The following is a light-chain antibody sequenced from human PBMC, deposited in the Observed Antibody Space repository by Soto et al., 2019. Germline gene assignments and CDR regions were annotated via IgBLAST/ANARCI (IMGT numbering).Light chain of an antibody. CDR2: DND. J-gene: IGLJ2*01. CDR1: RSTIGNNY. V-gene: IGLV1-51*01. Sequence: QSVLTQPPSMSAAPGQTVTIPCSGSRSTIGNNYVAWYQQLPGTAPKLGIYDNDRRPSGIPDRFSGSKSGTSATLAITGLLTGDEADYYCGSWDDSLSAVVFGGGTKLTVL. CDR3: GSWDDSLSAVV.